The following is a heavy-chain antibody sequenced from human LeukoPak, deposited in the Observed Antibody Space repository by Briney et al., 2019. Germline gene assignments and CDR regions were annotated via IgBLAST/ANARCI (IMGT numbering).Heavy chain of an antibody. V-gene: IGHV3-53*01. Sequence: GGSLRLSCAASGFTVSSNYMSWVRQAPGKGLEWVSVIYSGGSTYYADSVKGRFTISRDNSKNTLYLQMNSLRAEDTAVYYCARSIVGARRYYYYMDVWGKGTTVTVSS. D-gene: IGHD1-26*01. CDR1: GFTVSSNY. CDR3: ARSIVGARRYYYYMDV. J-gene: IGHJ6*03. CDR2: IYSGGST.